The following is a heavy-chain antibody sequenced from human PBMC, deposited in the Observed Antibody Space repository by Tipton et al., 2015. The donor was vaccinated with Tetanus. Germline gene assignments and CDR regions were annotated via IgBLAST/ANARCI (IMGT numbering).Heavy chain of an antibody. J-gene: IGHJ4*02. CDR3: ATGRTLDY. Sequence: SLRLSCAASGFTFSSHWMNWVRQAPGKGLEWLSSISSTSSYIYYADSVKGRFTVSRDNAENSLSLQMKSLGDEDTAVYYCATGRTLDYWGQGTRVTVST. V-gene: IGHV3-21*01. CDR1: GFTFSSHW. CDR2: ISSTSSYI. D-gene: IGHD1-26*01.